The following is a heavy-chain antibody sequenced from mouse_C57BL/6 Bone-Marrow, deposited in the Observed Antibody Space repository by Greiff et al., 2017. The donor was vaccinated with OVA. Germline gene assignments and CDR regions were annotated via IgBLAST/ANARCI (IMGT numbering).Heavy chain of an antibody. V-gene: IGHV1-64*01. CDR2: IHLNSGST. CDR1: GYTFTSYW. CDR3: ASDFAN. J-gene: IGHJ3*01. Sequence: QVQLQQPGAELVKPGASVKLSCKASGYTFTSYWMHWVKQRPGQGLEWIGMIHLNSGSTNYNETFQSKAKLTVAKTTSTAYMQLSCLTSEISAVYYCASDFANWCQGTRVTVSA.